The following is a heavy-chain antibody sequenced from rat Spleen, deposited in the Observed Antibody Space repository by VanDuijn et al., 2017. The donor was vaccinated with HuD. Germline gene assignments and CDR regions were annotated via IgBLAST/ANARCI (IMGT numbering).Heavy chain of an antibody. J-gene: IGHJ2*01. CDR3: VRQPHTTYVYGYYFDY. CDR1: GFPFSASY. V-gene: IGHV5-22*01. CDR2: ISYAGSRP. Sequence: EVQLIYFGRGLVQPGRSLPLSCAASGFPFSASYMAWVRQAPPKGLAWVASISYAGSRPFYRDSVKARFTISRDNSKSILYLQMDSLMSEDTATYYCVRQPHTTYVYGYYFDYWGQGVMVTVSS. D-gene: IGHD1-2*01.